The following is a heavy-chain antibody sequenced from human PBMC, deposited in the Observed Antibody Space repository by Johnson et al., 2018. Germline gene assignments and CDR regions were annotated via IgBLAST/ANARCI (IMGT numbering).Heavy chain of an antibody. J-gene: IGHJ6*03. CDR1: GFTFSSYW. CDR2: IKQDGSDK. Sequence: EVQLVESGGGLVQPGGSLRLSCAASGFTFSSYWMNWARQAPGKGLEWVANIKQDGSDKSYVGSVKGRFTICRDNAKNSLYLQMNSLRAEDTAVYYCARSQGLDYYYYMDVWGKGTTVTVSS. CDR3: ARSQGLDYYYYMDV. V-gene: IGHV3-7*01.